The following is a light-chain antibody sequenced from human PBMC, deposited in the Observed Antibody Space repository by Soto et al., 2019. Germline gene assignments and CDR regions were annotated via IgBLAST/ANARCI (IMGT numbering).Light chain of an antibody. V-gene: IGLV2-14*01. J-gene: IGLJ1*01. CDR3: SSYTSSSTLYV. CDR2: DVS. Sequence: ALAQPASVSGSPGQSITISCTGTSSDVGGYNYVSWYQQHPGKAPKLMIYDVSNRPSGVSNRFSGSKSGNTASLTISGLQAEDEADYYCSSYTSSSTLYVFGIGTKVTV. CDR1: SSDVGGYNY.